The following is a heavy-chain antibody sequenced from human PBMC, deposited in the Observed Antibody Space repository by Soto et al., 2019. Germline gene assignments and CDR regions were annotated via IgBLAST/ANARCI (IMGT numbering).Heavy chain of an antibody. J-gene: IGHJ4*02. CDR1: GFTFSNCA. CDR2: ISGSGGST. Sequence: LRLSCAAAGFTFSNCAMSWVRQAPGKGLEWVSAISGSGGSTYYADSVKGRFTISRDNSKNTLYLQMNSLRAEDTAVYYCAKVGYYDSSGYYYFDYWGQGTLVTVSS. D-gene: IGHD3-22*01. V-gene: IGHV3-23*01. CDR3: AKVGYYDSSGYYYFDY.